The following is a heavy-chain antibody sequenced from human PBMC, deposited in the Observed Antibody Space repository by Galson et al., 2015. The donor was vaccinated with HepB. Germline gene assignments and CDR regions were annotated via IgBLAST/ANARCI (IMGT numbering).Heavy chain of an antibody. CDR3: ARESSGSYYKYFQH. V-gene: IGHV3-30*03. CDR2: ISYDGSNK. J-gene: IGHJ1*01. Sequence: SLRLSCAASGFTFSSYGMHWVRQAPGKGLEWVAVISYDGSNKYYADSVKGRFTISRDNSKNTLYLQMNSLRAEDTAVYYCARESSGSYYKYFQHWGQGTLVTVSS. D-gene: IGHD3-10*01. CDR1: GFTFSSYG.